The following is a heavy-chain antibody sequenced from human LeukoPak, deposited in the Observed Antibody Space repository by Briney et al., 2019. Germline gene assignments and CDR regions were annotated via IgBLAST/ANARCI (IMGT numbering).Heavy chain of an antibody. V-gene: IGHV4-4*09. D-gene: IGHD5-18*01. Sequence: SETLSLTCTVSGGSISSYYWSWIRQPPGKGLEWIGHIYTSGSTNYNPSLKSRVTISVDTSKNQFSLKLSSVTAADTAVYYCARHVHGYGPDYYYYYMDVWGKGTTVTVS. CDR1: GGSISSYY. CDR2: IYTSGST. J-gene: IGHJ6*03. CDR3: ARHVHGYGPDYYYYYMDV.